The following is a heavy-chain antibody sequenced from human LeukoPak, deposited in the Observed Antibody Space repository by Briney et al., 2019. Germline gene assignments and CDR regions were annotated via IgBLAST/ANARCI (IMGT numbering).Heavy chain of an antibody. J-gene: IGHJ4*02. CDR1: GFTFSNYP. CDR3: ARARIDY. V-gene: IGHV3-30*04. CDR2: ISFDGSNK. Sequence: PGGSLRLSCAASGFTFSNYPMHWVRQAPGKGLEWVAVISFDGSNKYYADSVKGRFTISRDTSRNTLNLQMNSLRAEDTAVYYCARARIDYWGQGTLVTVSS. D-gene: IGHD1-14*01.